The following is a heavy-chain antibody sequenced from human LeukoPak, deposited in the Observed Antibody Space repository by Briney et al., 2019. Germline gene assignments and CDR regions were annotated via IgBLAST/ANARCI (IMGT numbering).Heavy chain of an antibody. CDR2: ISRSGGST. CDR3: AKSSGWYEGFDY. Sequence: GGSLRLSCAGSGFTFSSYAMSWVRQAPGKGLEWVSAISRSGGSTYHADSVKGWFTISRDNSKNTLYLQMDSLRAEDTAVYYCAKSSGWYEGFDYWGQGTLVTVSS. CDR1: GFTFSSYA. J-gene: IGHJ4*02. V-gene: IGHV3-23*01. D-gene: IGHD6-19*01.